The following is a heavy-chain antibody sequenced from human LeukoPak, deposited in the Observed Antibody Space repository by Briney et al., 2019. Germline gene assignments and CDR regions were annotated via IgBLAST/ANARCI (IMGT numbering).Heavy chain of an antibody. Sequence: GASVKVSCKASGYTFTTYAMNWVRQAPGQGLEWMGWINTNTGNPTYAQAFTGRFVFSLDTSVSTAYLQISSLKAEDTAVYYCVRLRLAGTSVYFDYWGQGTLVTVSS. CDR3: VRLRLAGTSVYFDY. D-gene: IGHD5-12*01. CDR2: INTNTGNP. CDR1: GYTFTTYA. J-gene: IGHJ4*02. V-gene: IGHV7-4-1*02.